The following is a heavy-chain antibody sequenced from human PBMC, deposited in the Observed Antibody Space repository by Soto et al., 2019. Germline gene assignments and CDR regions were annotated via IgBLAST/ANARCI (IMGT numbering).Heavy chain of an antibody. Sequence: ASVKVSCKASGYTLTGYYMHWVRQAPGQGLEWMGWINPNSGGTNYAQKFQGRVTMTRDTSISTAYMELSRLRSDDTAVYYCARDAEVSLRYFDWLPTHYFDYWGQGTLVTVSS. CDR2: INPNSGGT. J-gene: IGHJ4*02. CDR1: GYTLTGYY. D-gene: IGHD3-9*01. V-gene: IGHV1-2*02. CDR3: ARDAEVSLRYFDWLPTHYFDY.